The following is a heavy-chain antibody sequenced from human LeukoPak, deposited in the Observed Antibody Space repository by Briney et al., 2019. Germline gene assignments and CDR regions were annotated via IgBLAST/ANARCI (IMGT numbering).Heavy chain of an antibody. Sequence: SETLSLTCTVTGDSMGTYYWSFIRQPAGKGLNLIGRIHTSGTTWYNASLKSRVTMSIDASNSQSSLRLTYVTAADTAVFYCARGDYYAWGGRNLFDSWSQGTLVGVSS. CDR1: GDSMGTYY. J-gene: IGHJ5*01. D-gene: IGHD3-16*01. CDR2: IHTSGTT. V-gene: IGHV4-4*07. CDR3: ARGDYYAWGGRNLFDS.